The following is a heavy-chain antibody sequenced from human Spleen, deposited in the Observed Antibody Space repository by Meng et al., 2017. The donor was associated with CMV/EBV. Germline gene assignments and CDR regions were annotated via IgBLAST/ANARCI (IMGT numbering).Heavy chain of an antibody. Sequence: GGSLRLSCAASGFTFSVYEMNWVRQAPGKGLEWVSYISSTGTTIYYPDSVKGRLTISRDNAKNSLYLQMNSLRADDTAVYYCARGRGGGTFDYWGQGTLVTVSS. V-gene: IGHV3-48*03. CDR2: ISSTGTTI. CDR1: GFTFSVYE. D-gene: IGHD1-26*01. CDR3: ARGRGGGTFDY. J-gene: IGHJ4*02.